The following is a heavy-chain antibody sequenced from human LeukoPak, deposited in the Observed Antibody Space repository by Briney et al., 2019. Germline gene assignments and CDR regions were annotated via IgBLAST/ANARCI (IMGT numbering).Heavy chain of an antibody. CDR3: ARGGVVPAAPDAFDI. V-gene: IGHV1-46*03. CDR2: INPSGGST. D-gene: IGHD2-2*01. J-gene: IGHJ3*02. Sequence: ASVKVSCKASGYTFTSYYMHWVRQAPGQALEWMGIINPSGGSTSYAQKFQGRVTMTRDTSTSTVYMELRSLRCEDTAVYYCARGGVVPAAPDAFDIWGQGTMVTVSS. CDR1: GYTFTSYY.